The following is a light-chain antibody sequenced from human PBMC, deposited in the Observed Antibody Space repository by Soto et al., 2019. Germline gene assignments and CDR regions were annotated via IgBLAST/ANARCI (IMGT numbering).Light chain of an antibody. CDR3: QQHETLIT. V-gene: IGKV3-20*01. CDR2: GAS. Sequence: EIVLTQSPGTLSLSPGESATLSCRASQSVSGSYLAWYQQKPGQAPSLVIYGASNRATGIPDRFSGSGSGTDFTLTISRLEPEDFAVYYCQQHETLITFGQGTRLEI. J-gene: IGKJ5*01. CDR1: QSVSGSY.